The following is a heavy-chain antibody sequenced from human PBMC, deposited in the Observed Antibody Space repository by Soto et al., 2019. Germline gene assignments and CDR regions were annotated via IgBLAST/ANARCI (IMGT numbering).Heavy chain of an antibody. J-gene: IGHJ5*02. CDR3: AREGYNWNYPGWFDT. D-gene: IGHD1-7*01. CDR2: ISSSGSTI. V-gene: IGHV3-48*03. Sequence: GGSLRLSCAASGFTFSSYEMNWVRQAPGKGLEWVSYISSSGSTIYYADSVKGRFTISRDNAKNSLYLQMNSLRAEDTAVYYCAREGYNWNYPGWFDTWGQGTLVTVSS. CDR1: GFTFSSYE.